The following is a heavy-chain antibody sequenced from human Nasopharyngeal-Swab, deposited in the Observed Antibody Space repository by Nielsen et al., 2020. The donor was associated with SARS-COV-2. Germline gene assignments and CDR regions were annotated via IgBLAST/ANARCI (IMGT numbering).Heavy chain of an antibody. J-gene: IGHJ2*01. Sequence: ASVKVSCKASGYTFTSYAMNWVRQAPGQGLEWMGWINTNTGNPTYAQGFTGRFVFSLDTSVSTAYLQISSLKAEDTAVYYCARVVTWFGHEWYFDLWGRGTLVTVSS. CDR2: INTNTGNP. V-gene: IGHV7-4-1*02. CDR3: ARVVTWFGHEWYFDL. D-gene: IGHD3-10*01. CDR1: GYTFTSYA.